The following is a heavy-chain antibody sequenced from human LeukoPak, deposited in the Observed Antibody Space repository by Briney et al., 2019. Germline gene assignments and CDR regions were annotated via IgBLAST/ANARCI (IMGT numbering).Heavy chain of an antibody. J-gene: IGHJ4*02. CDR3: ARDHESYYGSGSYYPGGCDY. V-gene: IGHV1-46*01. CDR2: INPSGGST. D-gene: IGHD3-10*01. CDR1: GYTFTSYY. Sequence: GASVKVSCKASGYTFTSYYMHWVRQAPGQGLEWMGIINPSGGSTTYAQKFQGRVTMTRDTSTSTVYMELSSLRSEDTAVYYCARDHESYYGSGSYYPGGCDYWGQGTLVTVSS.